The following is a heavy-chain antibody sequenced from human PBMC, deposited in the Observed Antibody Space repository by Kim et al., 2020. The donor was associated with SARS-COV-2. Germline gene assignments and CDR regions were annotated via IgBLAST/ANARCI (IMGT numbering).Heavy chain of an antibody. V-gene: IGHV3-30*07. D-gene: IGHD3-10*01. J-gene: IGHJ4*02. Sequence: GRVTISRDNSKHTLYLQMNSLSAEDTAVYYCARDSYLYGSGSYYLGYFDYWGQGTLVTVSS. CDR3: ARDSYLYGSGSYYLGYFDY.